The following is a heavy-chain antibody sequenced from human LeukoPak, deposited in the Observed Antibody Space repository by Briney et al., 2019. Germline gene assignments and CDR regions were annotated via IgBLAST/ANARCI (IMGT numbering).Heavy chain of an antibody. Sequence: SETLSLTCTVSGASISSDTYFWSWIRQPAGKGLEWIGRISSTGRTDYNPSLTSRVTISIDTSKNHFPMKLSSVTAADTAVYYCAKGAGPPWFDPWGQGTLVTVSS. D-gene: IGHD6-19*01. J-gene: IGHJ5*02. CDR1: GASISSDTYF. V-gene: IGHV4-61*02. CDR2: ISSTGRT. CDR3: AKGAGPPWFDP.